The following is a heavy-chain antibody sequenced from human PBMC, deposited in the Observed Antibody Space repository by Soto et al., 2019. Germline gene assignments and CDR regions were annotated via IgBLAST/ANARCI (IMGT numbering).Heavy chain of an antibody. CDR2: IWYDGSNK. D-gene: IGHD6-25*01. V-gene: IGHV3-33*06. CDR3: AKWGDMKRLSY. J-gene: IGHJ4*02. Sequence: GGSLRLSCAASGFTFGYYWMSWVRQAPGKGLEWLAVIWYDGSNKYYADSVRGRFTISRDNSNYMLYLQMNSLTAEDTAVYYCAKWGDMKRLSYWGQGALVTVSS. CDR1: GFTFGYYW.